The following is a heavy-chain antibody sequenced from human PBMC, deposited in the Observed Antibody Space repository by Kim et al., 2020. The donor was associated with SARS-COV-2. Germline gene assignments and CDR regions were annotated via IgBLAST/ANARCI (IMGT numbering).Heavy chain of an antibody. V-gene: IGHV1-69*13. Sequence: SVKVSCKASGGTFGTYTITWVRQAPGQGLEWMGGSIPIFGTPDYAQNFQGRVTISADESTTTAYMELSSLRSEDTAGYYCAKKEIVGPLDYWGQGTLVAVSS. CDR1: GGTFGTYT. J-gene: IGHJ4*02. CDR3: AKKEIVGPLDY. CDR2: SIPIFGTP. D-gene: IGHD2-15*01.